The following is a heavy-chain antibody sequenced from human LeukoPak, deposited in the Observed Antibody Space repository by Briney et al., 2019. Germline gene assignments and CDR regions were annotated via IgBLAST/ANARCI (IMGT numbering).Heavy chain of an antibody. CDR3: GRYESYPLPF. CDR1: GVSIGSGGY. J-gene: IGHJ4*02. D-gene: IGHD3-22*01. V-gene: IGHV4-4*02. Sequence: SETLSLTCAVSGVSIGSGGYWSWVRQPPGKGLEWIGQIFYIGSAHYNPSFESRVIMSIDNSRNQLSLRFNSVTAADTAVYYCGRYESYPLPFWGGGALVTVPS. CDR2: IFYIGSA.